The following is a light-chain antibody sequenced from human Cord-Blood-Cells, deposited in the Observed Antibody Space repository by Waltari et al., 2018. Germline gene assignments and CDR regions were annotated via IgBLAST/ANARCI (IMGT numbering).Light chain of an antibody. J-gene: IGLJ1*01. Sequence: QSALTQPASVSGSPGQSITISCTGTSSDVGCYNSVSWYQQHPGKAPKLMIYDVSNRPSGVSNRFSGSKSGNTASLTISGLQAEDEADYYCSSYTSSSTLVFGTGTKVTVL. V-gene: IGLV2-14*01. CDR3: SSYTSSSTLV. CDR2: DVS. CDR1: SSDVGCYNS.